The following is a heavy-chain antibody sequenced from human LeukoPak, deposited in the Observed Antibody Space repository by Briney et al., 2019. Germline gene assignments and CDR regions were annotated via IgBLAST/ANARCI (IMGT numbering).Heavy chain of an antibody. CDR1: GFXFSSYG. J-gene: IGHJ3*02. V-gene: IGHV3-74*01. Sequence: GGSLRLSCAASGFXFSSYGIHWVRQAPGKGLVWVSRINSDGSSTSYADSVKGRFTISRDNGKNTLYLQVNSLRAEDTAVYYCVRDISDAFDIWGQGTMVTVSS. CDR2: INSDGSST. CDR3: VRDISDAFDI.